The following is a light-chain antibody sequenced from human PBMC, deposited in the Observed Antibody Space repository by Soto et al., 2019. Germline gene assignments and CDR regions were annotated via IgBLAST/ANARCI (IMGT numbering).Light chain of an antibody. V-gene: IGKV4-1*01. CDR1: QSVLYNSNKKNY. J-gene: IGKJ1*01. Sequence: DIVMTQSPDSLAVSLGEMATINCKSSQSVLYNSNKKNYLAWYQHKPGQPPKLLIYWAATRESGVPNQFSGSESVTDFTHTINILEAEDVAVYYCHQDYSIPRTFGPGTKVEIK. CDR2: WAA. CDR3: HQDYSIPRT.